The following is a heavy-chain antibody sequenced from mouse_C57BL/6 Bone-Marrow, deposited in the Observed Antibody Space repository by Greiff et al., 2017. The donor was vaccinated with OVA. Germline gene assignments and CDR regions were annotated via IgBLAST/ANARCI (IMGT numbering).Heavy chain of an antibody. D-gene: IGHD1-1*01. J-gene: IGHJ1*03. V-gene: IGHV1-55*01. CDR3: ARGDYYGSSYDWYFDV. Sequence: QVQLQQPGAELVKPGASVKMSCKASGYTFTSYWITRVKQRPGQGLEWIGDIYPGSGSTNYNEKFKSKATLTVDTSSSTAYMQLSSLTSEDSAVYYCARGDYYGSSYDWYFDVWGTGTTVTVSS. CDR2: IYPGSGST. CDR1: GYTFTSYW.